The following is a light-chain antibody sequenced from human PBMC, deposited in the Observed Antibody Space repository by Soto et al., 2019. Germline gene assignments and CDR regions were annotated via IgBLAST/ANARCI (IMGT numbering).Light chain of an antibody. Sequence: QSVLTQPPSVSAAPGQKVTISCSGSSSNIGNNYVFWCQQLPGTAPKLLIYDNNKRPSGIPDRFSGSKSGTSATLGITGLQTGDEADYYCGTWDSSLSAVVFGGGTKVTVL. CDR1: SSNIGNNY. V-gene: IGLV1-51*01. J-gene: IGLJ2*01. CDR2: DNN. CDR3: GTWDSSLSAVV.